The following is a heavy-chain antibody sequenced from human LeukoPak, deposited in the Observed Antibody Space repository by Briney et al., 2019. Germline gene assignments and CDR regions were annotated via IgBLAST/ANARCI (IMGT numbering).Heavy chain of an antibody. D-gene: IGHD6-19*01. CDR1: GFTFSSYT. Sequence: GGSLRLSCAASGFTFSSYTMNWVRQAPGKGLEWVSAISGSGGSTYYADSVKGRFTISRGNSKNTLYLQMNSLRAEDTAVYYCAKDNRIAVAGDFDYWGQGTLVTVSS. V-gene: IGHV3-23*01. CDR3: AKDNRIAVAGDFDY. CDR2: ISGSGGST. J-gene: IGHJ4*02.